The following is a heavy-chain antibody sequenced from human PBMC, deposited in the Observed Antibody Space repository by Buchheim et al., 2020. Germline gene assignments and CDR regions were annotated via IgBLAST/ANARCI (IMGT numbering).Heavy chain of an antibody. D-gene: IGHD4-23*01. J-gene: IGHJ4*02. V-gene: IGHV3-23*04. CDR2: ISGSGAHT. CDR1: GFTFSDHY. CDR3: AKGSAYGGREGYFDY. Sequence: EVQLVESGGGLVQPGGSLRLSCVASGFTFSDHYMDWVRQAPGKGLEWVSAISGSGAHTYYADSVKGRFTISRDNSKNTLFLQMNSLRAEDTAVYYCAKGSAYGGREGYFDYWGQGTL.